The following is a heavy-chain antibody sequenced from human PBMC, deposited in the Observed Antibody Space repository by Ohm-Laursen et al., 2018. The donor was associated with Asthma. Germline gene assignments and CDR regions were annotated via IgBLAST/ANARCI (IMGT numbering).Heavy chain of an antibody. J-gene: IGHJ4*02. CDR1: GFSFSSYG. D-gene: IGHD3-22*01. CDR2: IAYDGSNK. V-gene: IGHV3-30*03. CDR3: ARGTGSHSAGFYSPYCDY. Sequence: SPLRLSCAASGFSFSSYGMHWVRQAPGKGLDWVAVIAYDGSNKFYADSVKGRFTISRDNSKNILYLQMNSVRAEDTAVYYCARGTGSHSAGFYSPYCDYWGQGTLVTVSS.